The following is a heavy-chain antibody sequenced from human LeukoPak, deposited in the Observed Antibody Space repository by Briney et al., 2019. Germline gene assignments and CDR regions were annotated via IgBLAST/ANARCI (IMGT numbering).Heavy chain of an antibody. Sequence: PGGSLRLSCAASGFTFSSHEMNWFRQAPGKGLEWVSYISDSGSPIYYADSVKGRFTVSRDNAKNSLYLQMNSLRAEDTALYYCARQTLGATGYSAFDFWGQGTLVTVSS. V-gene: IGHV3-48*03. CDR1: GFTFSSHE. CDR2: ISDSGSPI. CDR3: ARQTLGATGYSAFDF. J-gene: IGHJ3*01. D-gene: IGHD3-9*01.